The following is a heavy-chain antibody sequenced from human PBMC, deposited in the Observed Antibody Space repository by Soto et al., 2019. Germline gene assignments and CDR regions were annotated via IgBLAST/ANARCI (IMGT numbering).Heavy chain of an antibody. Sequence: QVQLVQSGAEVKKPGSSVKVSCKASGGTFSSYAISWVRQAPGQGLEWMGGISPIFGTANYAQKFQGRVTITADEATSTAYMELSSLRSEDTAVYYCARDLDRSGYYPGGWFDPWGQGTLVTVSS. CDR2: ISPIFGTA. CDR3: ARDLDRSGYYPGGWFDP. CDR1: GGTFSSYA. J-gene: IGHJ5*02. D-gene: IGHD3-22*01. V-gene: IGHV1-69*01.